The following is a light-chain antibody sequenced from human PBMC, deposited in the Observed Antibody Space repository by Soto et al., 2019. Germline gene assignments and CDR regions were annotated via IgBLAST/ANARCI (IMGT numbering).Light chain of an antibody. J-gene: IGLJ2*01. Sequence: QSALTQPPSASGSPGQSVTISCTGTSSDVGGYNYVSWYQQHPGKAPKLMIYEVSKRPSGVPDRFSGSKSCNTASLTVSGLQAEDEADYYCSSYAGSNNHVVFGGGTKPTVL. CDR1: SSDVGGYNY. CDR3: SSYAGSNNHVV. V-gene: IGLV2-8*01. CDR2: EVS.